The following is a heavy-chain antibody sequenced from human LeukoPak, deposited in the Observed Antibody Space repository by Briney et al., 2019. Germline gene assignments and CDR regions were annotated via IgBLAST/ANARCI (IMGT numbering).Heavy chain of an antibody. Sequence: SETLSLTCAVYGGSFSGYYWSWIRQPPGKGLEWIGEINHSGSTNYNPSLKSRVTISVDTSKNQFSLNLTSVTAADTAVYYCARARGYSYYMDVWGKGTTVTVSS. V-gene: IGHV4-34*01. CDR3: ARARGYSYYMDV. D-gene: IGHD5-18*01. J-gene: IGHJ6*03. CDR1: GGSFSGYY. CDR2: INHSGST.